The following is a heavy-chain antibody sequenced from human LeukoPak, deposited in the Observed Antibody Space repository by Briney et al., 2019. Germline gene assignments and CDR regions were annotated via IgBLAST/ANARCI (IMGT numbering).Heavy chain of an antibody. CDR3: ARHYRGIAALNWFDP. D-gene: IGHD6-13*01. CDR2: IYYRGST. J-gene: IGHJ5*02. CDR1: GGSISSGSFY. Sequence: SETLSLTCTVSGGSISSGSFYWGWIRQPPGKGLEWIGSIYYRGSTFYNPSLTSRVTMSVDTPKNQLSLRLSSVTAADTAVYYCARHYRGIAALNWFDPWGQGTLVTVSS. V-gene: IGHV4-39*01.